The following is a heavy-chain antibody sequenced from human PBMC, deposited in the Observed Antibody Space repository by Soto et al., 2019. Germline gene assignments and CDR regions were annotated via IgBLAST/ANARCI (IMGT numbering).Heavy chain of an antibody. CDR2: SIPIFPTA. CDR3: ARADATYCGGDCYRYCHYGMDV. D-gene: IGHD2-21*02. V-gene: IGHV1-69*13. CDR1: GCTFSNHA. J-gene: IGHJ6*02. Sequence: ASVKVSCKASGCTFSNHAISWVRQAPGQGLEWVGGSIPIFPTADYAQRFQGRVTITADDSTTTVYMELSGLRSEDTAMYYCARADATYCGGDCYRYCHYGMDVWGQGTTITFSS.